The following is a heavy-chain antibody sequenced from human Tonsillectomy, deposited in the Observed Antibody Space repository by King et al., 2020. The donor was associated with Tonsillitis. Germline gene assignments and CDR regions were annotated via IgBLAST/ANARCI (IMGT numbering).Heavy chain of an antibody. Sequence: QLQESGPGVVKPSETLSLTCTVSGDSIRSRDHYWAWIRQPPGKGLEWIGYMDYSGTVFYNPSHKSRVTISGGTSENRFSLKLSSVTAADTAVFFCARYVSGSFDYWVQGALVTVSS. CDR3: ARYVSGSFDY. D-gene: IGHD1-26*01. CDR1: GDSIRSRDHY. V-gene: IGHV4-39*01. CDR2: MDYSGTV. J-gene: IGHJ4*02.